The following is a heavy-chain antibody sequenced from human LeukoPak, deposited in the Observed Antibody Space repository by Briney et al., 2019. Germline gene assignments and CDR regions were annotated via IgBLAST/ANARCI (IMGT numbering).Heavy chain of an antibody. D-gene: IGHD1-26*01. V-gene: IGHV1-46*01. CDR1: GYTFTSYY. CDR3: ARGPSGYYYYYGMDV. CDR2: INPSGGST. Sequence: ASAKVSCKASGYTFTSYYMHWVRQAPGQGLEWMGIINPSGGSTSYAQKFQGRVTMTRGTSTSTVYMELSSLRSEDTAVYYCARGPSGYYYYYGMDVWGQGTTVTVSS. J-gene: IGHJ6*02.